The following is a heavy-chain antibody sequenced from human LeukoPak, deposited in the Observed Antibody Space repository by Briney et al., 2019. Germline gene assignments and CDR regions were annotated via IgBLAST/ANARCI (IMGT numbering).Heavy chain of an antibody. CDR3: ARDYYDSSGYRYFDY. V-gene: IGHV3-21*01. D-gene: IGHD3-22*01. CDR1: GFTFSNAR. J-gene: IGHJ4*02. Sequence: GGSLRLSCAASGFTFSNARMSWVRQAPGKGLEWVSSISSSSSYIYYADSVKGRFTISRDNAKNSLYLQMNSLRAEDTAVYYCARDYYDSSGYRYFDYWGQGTLVTVSS. CDR2: ISSSSSYI.